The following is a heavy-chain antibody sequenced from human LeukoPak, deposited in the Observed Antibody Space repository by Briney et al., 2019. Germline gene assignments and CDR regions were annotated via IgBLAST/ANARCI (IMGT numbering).Heavy chain of an antibody. CDR3: ASENPLRGIAARRFDY. CDR1: GYTFTSYY. CDR2: INPSGGST. D-gene: IGHD6-6*01. Sequence: ASVKVSCKASGYTFTSYYMHWVRQALGQGLEWMGIINPSGGSTSYAQKFQGRVTMTRDTSTSTVYMELSSLRSEDTAVYYCASENPLRGIAARRFDYWGQGTLVTVSS. J-gene: IGHJ4*02. V-gene: IGHV1-46*01.